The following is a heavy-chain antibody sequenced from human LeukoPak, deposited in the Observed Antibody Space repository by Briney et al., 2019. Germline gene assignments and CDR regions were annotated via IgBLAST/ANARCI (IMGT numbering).Heavy chain of an antibody. J-gene: IGHJ4*02. CDR1: GFSISNFW. Sequence: GGSLRLSCAATGFSISNFWMHWVRQAPGKGLVWVSRMNIDGSSISYADSVKGRFTISRDNRKNTVYLQMNSLRAEDTAVYFCARIEATGPSFDYWGQGALVTVSS. D-gene: IGHD6-13*01. CDR3: ARIEATGPSFDY. V-gene: IGHV3-74*01. CDR2: MNIDGSSI.